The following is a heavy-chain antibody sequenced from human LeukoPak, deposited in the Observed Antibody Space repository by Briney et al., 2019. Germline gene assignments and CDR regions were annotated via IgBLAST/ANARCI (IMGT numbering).Heavy chain of an antibody. CDR3: ARIGAAGTRYYFDY. D-gene: IGHD6-13*01. CDR1: GGSISSYY. V-gene: IGHV4-59*01. CDR2: IFYSGST. Sequence: SETLSLTCSVSGGSISSYYWSWIRQPPGKGLEWIGYIFYSGSTNYNSSLKSRVTLSVDTSKNRFSLKLTSVTAADTAVYYCARIGAAGTRYYFDYWSQGTLVTVSS. J-gene: IGHJ4*02.